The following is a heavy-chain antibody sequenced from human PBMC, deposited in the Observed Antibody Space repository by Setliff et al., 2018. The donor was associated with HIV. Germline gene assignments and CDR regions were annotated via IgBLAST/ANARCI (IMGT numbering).Heavy chain of an antibody. Sequence: GGSLRLSCTASGFTFGDYAMNWVRQAPGKGLEWVGFIRNKGYGGTTEYAASVKGRFAISRDDSKSVAYLQMNSLKTEDTAVYYCTTTPTTVVTRYNWFDPWGQGTLVTVSS. V-gene: IGHV3-49*04. D-gene: IGHD4-17*01. CDR3: TTTPTTVVTRYNWFDP. CDR1: GFTFGDYA. J-gene: IGHJ5*02. CDR2: IRNKGYGGTT.